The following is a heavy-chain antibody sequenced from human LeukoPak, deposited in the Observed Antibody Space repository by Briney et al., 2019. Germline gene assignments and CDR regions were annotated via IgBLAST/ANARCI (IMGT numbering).Heavy chain of an antibody. CDR2: IYYSGST. V-gene: IGHV4-59*01. D-gene: IGHD2-2*02. Sequence: PSETLSLTCTVSGGSISSYYWSWIRQPPGKGLEWIGYIYYSGSTNYNPSLKSRVTISVDTSKNQFSLKLGSVTAADTAAYYCARARGSIVVVPAAIQYYYYYYMDVWGKGTTVTVSS. CDR1: GGSISSYY. J-gene: IGHJ6*03. CDR3: ARARGSIVVVPAAIQYYYYYYMDV.